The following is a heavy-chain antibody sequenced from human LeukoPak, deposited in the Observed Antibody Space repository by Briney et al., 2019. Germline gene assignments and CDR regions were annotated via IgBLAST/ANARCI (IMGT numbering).Heavy chain of an antibody. Sequence: ASVKVSCKASGYTFTGYYMHWMRQAPGQGLEWMGWINPNSGGTNYAQKFHGRVTMSRDTSSSTAYMELSRLRSDDTAVYYCARWSYYYDSSGYYNWFDPWGQGTLVTVSS. CDR2: INPNSGGT. D-gene: IGHD3-22*01. V-gene: IGHV1-2*02. CDR1: GYTFTGYY. J-gene: IGHJ5*02. CDR3: ARWSYYYDSSGYYNWFDP.